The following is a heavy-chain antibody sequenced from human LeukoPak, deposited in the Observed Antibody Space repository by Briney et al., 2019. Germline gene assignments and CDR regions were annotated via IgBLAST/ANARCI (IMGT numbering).Heavy chain of an antibody. CDR2: ISGSGGST. J-gene: IGHJ4*02. V-gene: IGHV3-23*01. CDR3: AREPSSYYDSFYFDY. Sequence: GGSLRLSCAASGFTFSSYAMSWVRQAPGKGLEWVSAISGSGGSTYYADSVKGRFTISRDNSKNTLYLQMNSLRAEDTAVYYCAREPSSYYDSFYFDYWGQGTLVTVSS. CDR1: GFTFSSYA. D-gene: IGHD3-22*01.